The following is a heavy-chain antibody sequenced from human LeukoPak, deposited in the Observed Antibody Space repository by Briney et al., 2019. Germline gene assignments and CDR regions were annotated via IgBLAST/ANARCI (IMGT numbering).Heavy chain of an antibody. J-gene: IGHJ4*02. D-gene: IGHD2-2*01. CDR3: AREGVVVPAAAFDY. CDR1: GGTFSSYA. CDR2: IIPIFGTA. V-gene: IGHV1-69*05. Sequence: SVKVSCKASGGTFSSYAISWVRQAPGQGLEWMGGIIPIFGTANYAQKFQGRVTMTRNTSISTAYMELSSLRSEDTAVYYCAREGVVVPAAAFDYWGQGTLVTVSS.